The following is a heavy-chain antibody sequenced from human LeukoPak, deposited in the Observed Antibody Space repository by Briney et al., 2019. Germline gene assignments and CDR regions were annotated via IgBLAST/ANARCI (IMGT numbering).Heavy chain of an antibody. CDR3: AKDTGSSYHCYGMDV. CDR1: GITFSSYD. Sequence: GRPLRLSCAVSGITFSSYDMHWVRQAPGKGLEWVAVISNDGSKAYTADSVKDRFTISRDNSKNTLYLQMTSLRPEDTAVYYCAKDTGSSYHCYGMDVWGPGTTVTVSS. D-gene: IGHD6-13*01. J-gene: IGHJ6*02. CDR2: ISNDGSKA. V-gene: IGHV3-30*18.